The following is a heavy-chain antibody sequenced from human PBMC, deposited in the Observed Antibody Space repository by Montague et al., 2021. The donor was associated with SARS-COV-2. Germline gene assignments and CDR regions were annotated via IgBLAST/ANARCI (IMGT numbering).Heavy chain of an antibody. CDR2: IYYSGAT. CDR3: ARGTKPYYDLWL. Sequence: SETLSLTCSVAGSFAGSSYNWLRQTPGKGLEWIGEIYYSGATDYNPSLKGRVTISADTSKNEFFLELRSVSAADTAIYYCARGTKPYYDLWLWGQGTLVTVSS. D-gene: IGHD3-3*01. CDR1: AGSFAGSS. J-gene: IGHJ4*02. V-gene: IGHV4-34*01.